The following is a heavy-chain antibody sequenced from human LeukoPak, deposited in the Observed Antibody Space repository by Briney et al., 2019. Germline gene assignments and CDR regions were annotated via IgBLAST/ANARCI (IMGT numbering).Heavy chain of an antibody. V-gene: IGHV3-48*03. J-gene: IGHJ4*02. CDR1: GFTFSSYE. CDR3: ARFKTIRSFDD. Sequence: GGSLRLSCAASGFTFSSYEMNWVRQAPGKGLERVSYISSSGSTIYYADSVKGRFTISRDNAKNSLYLQMNSLRAEDTAVYYCARFKTIRSFDDWGQGTLVTVSS. CDR2: ISSSGSTI. D-gene: IGHD3-3*01.